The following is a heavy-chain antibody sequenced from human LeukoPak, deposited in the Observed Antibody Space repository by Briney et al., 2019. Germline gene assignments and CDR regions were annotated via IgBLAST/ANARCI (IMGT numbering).Heavy chain of an antibody. CDR2: IYHSGST. CDR3: ARDCRGPAPDYYFDY. D-gene: IGHD1-14*01. Sequence: SQTLSLTCTVSGGSISSGGYYWSWIRQPPGKGLEWIGYIYHSGSTYYNPSLKSRVTISVDRSKNQFSLKLSSVTAADTAVYYCARDCRGPAPDYYFDYWGQGTLVTVSS. CDR1: GGSISSGGYY. V-gene: IGHV4-30-2*01. J-gene: IGHJ4*02.